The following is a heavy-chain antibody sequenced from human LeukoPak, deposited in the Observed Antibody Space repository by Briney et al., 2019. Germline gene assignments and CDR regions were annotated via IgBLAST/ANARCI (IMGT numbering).Heavy chain of an antibody. CDR2: IFFVGTT. Sequence: SETLSLTCPMSGDSVSSYSWSWIRQPSGKGLEWIAYIFFVGTTHYNPSLKSRATISIDTSKNQFSLKLTSVTAADTAMYYCARRGWSDAFDIWGQGTMVTVSS. J-gene: IGHJ3*02. V-gene: IGHV4-59*02. CDR3: ARRGWSDAFDI. CDR1: GDSVSSYS. D-gene: IGHD6-19*01.